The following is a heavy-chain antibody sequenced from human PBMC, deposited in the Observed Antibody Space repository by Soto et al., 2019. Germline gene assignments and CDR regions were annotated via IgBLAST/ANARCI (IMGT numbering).Heavy chain of an antibody. CDR2: IIPIFGTA. CDR1: GGTFSSYA. Sequence: SVKVSCKASGGTFSSYAISWVRQAPGQGLEWMGGIIPIFGTANYAQKFQGRITITADESTSTAYMELSSLRSGDTAVYYCARAPGHYDFWSGPRYYYYGMDVWGQGTTVTVSS. V-gene: IGHV1-69*13. J-gene: IGHJ6*02. D-gene: IGHD3-3*01. CDR3: ARAPGHYDFWSGPRYYYYGMDV.